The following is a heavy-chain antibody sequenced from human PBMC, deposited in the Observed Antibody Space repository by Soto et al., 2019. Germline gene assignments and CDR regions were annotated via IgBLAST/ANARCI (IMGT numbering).Heavy chain of an antibody. CDR3: ASPQSADWDRDAFDI. D-gene: IGHD1-26*01. J-gene: IGHJ3*02. CDR1: AITFRTYT. V-gene: IGHV1-69*02. CDR2: IIPILGIP. Sequence: GASVKVSCKASAITFRTYTISWVRQAPGQGLEWMGRIIPILGIPNYAQKFQGRVTITADRSTSTAYMELSSLRSEDTAVYYCASPQSADWDRDAFDIWGQGTMVTVSS.